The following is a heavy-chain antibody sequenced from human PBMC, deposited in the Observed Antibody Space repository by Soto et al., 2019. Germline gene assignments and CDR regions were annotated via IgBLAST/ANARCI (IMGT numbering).Heavy chain of an antibody. CDR3: AKCGGDCYSIGRFDP. CDR2: IYYSGST. Sequence: SETLSLTCTVSGGSVSSGSYYWSWIRQPPGKGLEWIGYIYYSGSTNYNPSLKSRVTISVDTSKNQFSLKLSSVTAADTAVYYCAKCGGDCYSIGRFDPWGQGTLVTVSS. J-gene: IGHJ5*02. CDR1: GGSVSSGSYY. V-gene: IGHV4-61*01. D-gene: IGHD2-21*02.